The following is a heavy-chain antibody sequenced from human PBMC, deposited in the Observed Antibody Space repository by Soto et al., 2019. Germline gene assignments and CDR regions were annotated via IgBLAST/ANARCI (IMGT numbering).Heavy chain of an antibody. D-gene: IGHD2-21*01. CDR1: GFTFSSYW. CDR3: ARDYSDDHCYRYAPFDY. J-gene: IGHJ4*02. V-gene: IGHV3-7*05. CDR2: IKQDGSEK. Sequence: EVQLVESGGGLVQPGGSLRLSCAASGFTFSSYWMSWVRQAPGKGLEWVANIKQDGSEKYYVDSEKGRFTISRDNANNSLYLQMNSLTADDTAVYYGARDYSDDHCYRYAPFDYWSQGTKVTVSS.